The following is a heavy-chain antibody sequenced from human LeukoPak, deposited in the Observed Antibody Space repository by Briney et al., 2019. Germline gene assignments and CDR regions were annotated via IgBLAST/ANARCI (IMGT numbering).Heavy chain of an antibody. Sequence: GESLKISCKGSGYTFTNYWIGWVRQMPGKGLEWMGRIDPSDSYINYSPSFQGHVAISADKSNSTAYLQWSTLKASDTAMYYCARRGMGYSGYDGYWYFDLWGRGTLVTVPS. J-gene: IGHJ2*01. CDR1: GYTFTNYW. CDR3: ARRGMGYSGYDGYWYFDL. CDR2: IDPSDSYI. V-gene: IGHV5-10-1*01. D-gene: IGHD5-12*01.